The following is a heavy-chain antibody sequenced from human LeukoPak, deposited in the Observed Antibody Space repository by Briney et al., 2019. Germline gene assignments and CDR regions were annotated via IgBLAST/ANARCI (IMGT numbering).Heavy chain of an antibody. V-gene: IGHV3-7*01. D-gene: IGHD6-13*01. Sequence: GGSLRLSCEASGFTFSSYWMSWVRQAPGKGLEWVANIKQDGSEKYYVDSVKGRFTISRDKAKKSLYLQMNSLRAEDTAVYYCARGRGDSSSWYFDYWGQGTLVTVSS. CDR1: GFTFSSYW. CDR3: ARGRGDSSSWYFDY. CDR2: IKQDGSEK. J-gene: IGHJ4*02.